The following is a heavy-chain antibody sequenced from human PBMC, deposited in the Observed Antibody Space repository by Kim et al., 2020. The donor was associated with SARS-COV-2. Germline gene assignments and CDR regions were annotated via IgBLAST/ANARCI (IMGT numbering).Heavy chain of an antibody. CDR1: GYTFTDYA. Sequence: ASVKVSCKASGYTFTDYAIHWLRQAPGQRLEWMGWINADNGNTKYSQKFQGRVTITRDTSASTSYMELSSLRSEDTAVYYCARVRIGTTWFDPWGQGTLVTVSS. D-gene: IGHD1-7*01. J-gene: IGHJ5*02. CDR2: INADNGNT. V-gene: IGHV1-3*01. CDR3: ARVRIGTTWFDP.